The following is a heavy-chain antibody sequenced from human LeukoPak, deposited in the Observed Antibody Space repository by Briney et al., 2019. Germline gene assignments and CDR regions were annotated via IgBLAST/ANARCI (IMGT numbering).Heavy chain of an antibody. V-gene: IGHV1-2*02. Sequence: ASVKLSCKASGYTFSDYYMYWLRQAPGEGLEWMGRINPNSGDTNYAQNFQGRVTMTRDTSMNTAYMERSRLRSDDTAVYFCARGYCSGGSCYLVENWFDFWGQGTLVTVSS. CDR1: GYTFSDYY. D-gene: IGHD2-15*01. CDR2: INPNSGDT. CDR3: ARGYCSGGSCYLVENWFDF. J-gene: IGHJ5*01.